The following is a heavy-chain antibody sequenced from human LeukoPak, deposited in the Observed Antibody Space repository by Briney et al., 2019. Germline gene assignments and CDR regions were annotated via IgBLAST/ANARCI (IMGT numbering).Heavy chain of an antibody. CDR2: ISAYNGNT. V-gene: IGHV1-18*04. CDR1: GYTFTGYY. CDR3: ATYVLRYFDWLPLFQH. J-gene: IGHJ1*01. Sequence: GASVKVSCKASGYTFTGYYMHWVRQAPGQGLEWMGWISAYNGNTNYAQKLQGRVTMTTDTSTSTAYMELRSLRSDDTAVYYCATYVLRYFDWLPLFQHWGQGTLVTVSS. D-gene: IGHD3-9*01.